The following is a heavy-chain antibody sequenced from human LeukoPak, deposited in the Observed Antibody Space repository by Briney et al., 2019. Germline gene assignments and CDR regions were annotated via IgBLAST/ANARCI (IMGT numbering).Heavy chain of an antibody. CDR2: IWFDGSNQ. Sequence: GRSLRLSCAASGLIFSSYAMHWVRRAPGKGPEWVAIIWFDGSNQYYAESVEGRFTVSRDNSKNTLYLQMNSLRAEDTAVYSCARGLGYSYGYGIDYWGQGTLVIASS. CDR3: ARGLGYSYGYGIDY. V-gene: IGHV3-33*01. CDR1: GLIFSSYA. D-gene: IGHD5-18*01. J-gene: IGHJ4*02.